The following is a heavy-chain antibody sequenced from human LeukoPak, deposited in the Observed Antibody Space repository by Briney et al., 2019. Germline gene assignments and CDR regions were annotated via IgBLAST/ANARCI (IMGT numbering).Heavy chain of an antibody. CDR1: GFTFSSYA. CDR3: ARGPLWFGEFTDAFDI. D-gene: IGHD3-10*01. Sequence: GGSLRLSCAASGFTFSSYAMSWVRQAPGKGLEWVSAISGSGGSTYYADSVKGRFTISRDNSKNTLYLQMNSLRAEDTAVYYCARGPLWFGEFTDAFDIWGQGTMVTVSS. J-gene: IGHJ3*02. CDR2: ISGSGGST. V-gene: IGHV3-23*01.